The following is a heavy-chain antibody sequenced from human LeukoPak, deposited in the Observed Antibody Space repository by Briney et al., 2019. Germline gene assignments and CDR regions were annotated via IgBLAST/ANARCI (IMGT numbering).Heavy chain of an antibody. J-gene: IGHJ4*02. CDR2: INPFSGVT. CDR3: ARGGCSGTSCYAYDY. Sequence: ASVKVSCKASGYTFTDCNMHWVRQAPGQGLEWMGWINPFSGVTNYAHKFQARVTMTRDTSISTAYMELSSLESEDTAVYYCARGGCSGTSCYAYDYWGQGTLVTVSS. V-gene: IGHV1-2*02. CDR1: GYTFTDCN. D-gene: IGHD2-2*01.